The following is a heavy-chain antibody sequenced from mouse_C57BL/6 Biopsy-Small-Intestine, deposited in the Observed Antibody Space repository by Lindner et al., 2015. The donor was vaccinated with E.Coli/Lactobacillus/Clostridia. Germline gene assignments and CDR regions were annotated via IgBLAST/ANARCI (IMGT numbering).Heavy chain of an antibody. CDR3: ARGDGNYGKNYFDY. CDR1: GFTFSSYA. J-gene: IGHJ2*01. D-gene: IGHD2-1*01. Sequence: VQLHESGGGLVKPGGSLKLSCAASGFTFSSYAMSWVRQTPEKRLEWVATISDGGSYTYYPDNVKGRFTISRDNAKNNLYLQMSHLKSEDTAMYYCARGDGNYGKNYFDYWGQGTTLTVSS. V-gene: IGHV5-4*01. CDR2: ISDGGSYT.